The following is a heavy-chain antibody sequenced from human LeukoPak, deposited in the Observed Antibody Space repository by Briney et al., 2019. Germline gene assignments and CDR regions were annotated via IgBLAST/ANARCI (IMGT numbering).Heavy chain of an antibody. Sequence: QPGRSLRLSCAASGFTFDDYAMHWVRQAPGKGLEWVSGISWNSGSIGYADSVKGRFTISRDNAKNTLYLQMNSLRAEDTAVYYCARGDYYDSSGYNYYYYYMDVWGKGTTVTVSS. V-gene: IGHV3-9*01. J-gene: IGHJ6*03. CDR2: ISWNSGSI. CDR3: ARGDYYDSSGYNYYYYYMDV. CDR1: GFTFDDYA. D-gene: IGHD3-22*01.